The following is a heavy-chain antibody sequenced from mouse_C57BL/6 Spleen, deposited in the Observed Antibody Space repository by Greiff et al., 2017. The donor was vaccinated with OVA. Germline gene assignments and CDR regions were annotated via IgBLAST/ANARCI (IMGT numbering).Heavy chain of an antibody. V-gene: IGHV10-3*01. J-gene: IGHJ1*03. CDR2: IRSKSSNYAT. Sequence: DVMLVESGGGLVQPKGSLKLSCAASGFTFNTYAMHWVRQAPGKGLEWVARIRSKSSNYATYYADSVKDRFTISRDDSQSMLYLQMNNLKTEDTAMYYCVRPYYYGSGWYFDVWGTGTTVTVSS. CDR1: GFTFNTYA. CDR3: VRPYYYGSGWYFDV. D-gene: IGHD1-1*01.